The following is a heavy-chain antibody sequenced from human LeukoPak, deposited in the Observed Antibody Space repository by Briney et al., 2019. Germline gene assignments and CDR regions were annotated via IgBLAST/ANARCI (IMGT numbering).Heavy chain of an antibody. CDR1: GGSMNTYF. Sequence: SETLSLTCTVSGGSMNTYFWSWIRQPPGKGLEWIGHIHYSGSTTYNPSVKSRVTISVDVSKNQFSLKLSSVTAADTAVYYCARHKTGRTYPLDYWGQGTLVTVSS. J-gene: IGHJ4*02. CDR2: IHYSGST. D-gene: IGHD1-1*01. V-gene: IGHV4-59*08. CDR3: ARHKTGRTYPLDY.